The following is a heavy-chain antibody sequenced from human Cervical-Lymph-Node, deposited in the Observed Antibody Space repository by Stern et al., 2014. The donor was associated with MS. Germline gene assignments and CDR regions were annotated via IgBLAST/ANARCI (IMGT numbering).Heavy chain of an antibody. CDR2: IYYSGST. CDR3: ARVSSSWADYYYYYGMDV. V-gene: IGHV4-59*01. D-gene: IGHD6-13*01. Sequence: QLQLQESGPGLVKPSETLSLTCTVSGGSISSYYWSWIRQPPGKGLEWIGDIYYSGSTNYNPSLKSRVTISVDTSKNQFSLKLSSVTAADTAVYYCARVSSSWADYYYYYGMDVWGQGTTVTVSS. J-gene: IGHJ6*02. CDR1: GGSISSYY.